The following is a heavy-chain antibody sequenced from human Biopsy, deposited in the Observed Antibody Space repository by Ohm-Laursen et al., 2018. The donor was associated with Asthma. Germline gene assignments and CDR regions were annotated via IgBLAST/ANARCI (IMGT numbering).Heavy chain of an antibody. V-gene: IGHV3-30*18. CDR3: SKVHRVYAMVGYFDY. J-gene: IGHJ4*01. CDR1: GFAFRSYA. Sequence: SLRLSCTAFGFAFRSYAMYWVRQAPGKGLEWVAVISYDGSIKHYADSVKGRFTIPRDNFKNTLYLQMNSLRAEDTAVYYCSKVHRVYAMVGYFDYWGHGTLVTVSS. CDR2: ISYDGSIK. D-gene: IGHD2-8*01.